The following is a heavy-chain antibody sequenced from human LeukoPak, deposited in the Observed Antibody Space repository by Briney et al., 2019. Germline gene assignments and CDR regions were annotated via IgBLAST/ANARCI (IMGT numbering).Heavy chain of an antibody. CDR3: AREGIVVVPAAMLSGAFDI. CDR2: ISYDGSNK. V-gene: IGHV3-30*04. D-gene: IGHD2-2*01. Sequence: GGSLRLSCAASGFTFSSYAMHWVRQAPGKGLEWVAVISYDGSNKYYADSVKGRFTISRDNSKNTLYLQMNSLRAEDTVVYYCAREGIVVVPAAMLSGAFDIWGQGTMVTVSS. J-gene: IGHJ3*02. CDR1: GFTFSSYA.